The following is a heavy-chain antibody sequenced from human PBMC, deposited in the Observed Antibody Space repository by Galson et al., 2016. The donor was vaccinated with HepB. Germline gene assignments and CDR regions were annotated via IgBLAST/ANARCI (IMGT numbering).Heavy chain of an antibody. V-gene: IGHV3-74*01. D-gene: IGHD1/OR15-1a*01. CDR2: VNSDGSGT. CDR3: ARSYVPGSDRNNFYMNV. CDR1: GFTFSSYW. J-gene: IGHJ6*03. Sequence: SLRLSCAASGFTFSSYWMHWVRQAPGKGLVWVSRVNSDGSGTGYADSVKGRFTISRDNAKNMLFLQMNSLKVEDTAVYYCARSYVPGSDRNNFYMNVWGRGTSFTVSS.